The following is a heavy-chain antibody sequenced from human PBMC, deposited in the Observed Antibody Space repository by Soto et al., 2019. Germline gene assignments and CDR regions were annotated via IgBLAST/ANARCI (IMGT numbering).Heavy chain of an antibody. CDR2: IYYSGRT. CDR3: ARISITFWGVIVSPEKYYFDF. Sequence: SEPLSLTCTFSGGSISGGGHYWSWIRQHPGKGLEWIGYIYYSGRTYYNPTLKSRVTISVDTSKNLFSLKLSSVTAADTAVYYCARISITFWGVIVSPEKYYFDFRGQGTLVTGSS. D-gene: IGHD3-16*02. V-gene: IGHV4-31*03. J-gene: IGHJ4*02. CDR1: GGSISGGGHY.